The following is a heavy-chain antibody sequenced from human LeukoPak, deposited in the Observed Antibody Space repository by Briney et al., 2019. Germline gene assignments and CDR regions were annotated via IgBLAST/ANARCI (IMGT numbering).Heavy chain of an antibody. Sequence: GGSLRLSCAASGFTFSSYAMSWVRQAPRKGLEWVSAISGSGGSTYYADSVKGRFTISRDNSKNTLYLQMNSLRAEDTAVYYCATQIDYDFWSGYYGYWGQGTLVTVSS. V-gene: IGHV3-23*01. D-gene: IGHD3-3*01. CDR1: GFTFSSYA. CDR2: ISGSGGST. CDR3: ATQIDYDFWSGYYGY. J-gene: IGHJ4*02.